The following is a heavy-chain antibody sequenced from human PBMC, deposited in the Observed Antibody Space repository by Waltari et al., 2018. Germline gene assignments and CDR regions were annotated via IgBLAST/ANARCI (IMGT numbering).Heavy chain of an antibody. CDR1: GYSISSGYY. D-gene: IGHD3-10*01. V-gene: IGHV4-38-2*02. CDR3: ARALSGGDRPSWFDP. CDR2: IYHSGST. J-gene: IGHJ5*02. Sequence: QVQLQESGPGLVKPSETLSLTCTVSGYSISSGYYWGWIRQPPGKGLEWIGSIYHSGSTYYSPSLKSRVTISVDTSKNQCSRKLSSVTAADTAVYYCARALSGGDRPSWFDPWGQGTLVTVSS.